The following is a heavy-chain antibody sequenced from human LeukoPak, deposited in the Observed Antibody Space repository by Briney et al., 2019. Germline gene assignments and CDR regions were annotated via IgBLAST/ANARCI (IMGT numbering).Heavy chain of an antibody. D-gene: IGHD3-10*01. J-gene: IGHJ5*02. Sequence: SETLSLTCAVYGGSFSGYYWTWIRQPPGKGLEWIGEINHSGSTNYNPSLKSRVTISVDTSKNQFSLKLSSVTAADTAVYYCARQGVTMVRGVKAIWFDPWGQGTLVTVSS. V-gene: IGHV4-34*01. CDR3: ARQGVTMVRGVKAIWFDP. CDR2: INHSGST. CDR1: GGSFSGYY.